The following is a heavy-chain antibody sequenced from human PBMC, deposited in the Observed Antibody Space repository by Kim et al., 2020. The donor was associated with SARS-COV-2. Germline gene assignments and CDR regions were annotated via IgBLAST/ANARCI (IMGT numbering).Heavy chain of an antibody. J-gene: IGHJ6*02. CDR3: ARQVSYYDILTGYYRDYYYYYGMDV. D-gene: IGHD3-9*01. CDR2: IYYSGST. V-gene: IGHV4-39*01. Sequence: SETLSLTCTVSGGSISSSSYYWGWIRQPPGKGLEWIGSIYYSGSTYYNPSLKSRVTISVDTSKNQFSLKLSPVTAADTAVYYCARQVSYYDILTGYYRDYYYYYGMDVWGQGTTVTVSS. CDR1: GGSISSSSYY.